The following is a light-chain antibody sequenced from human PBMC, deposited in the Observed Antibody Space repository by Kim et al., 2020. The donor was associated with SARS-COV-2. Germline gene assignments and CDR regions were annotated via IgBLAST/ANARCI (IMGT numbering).Light chain of an antibody. J-gene: IGKJ1*01. CDR2: AAS. V-gene: IGKV1-9*01. CDR1: QGISSY. CDR3: QQLNSYPWT. Sequence: IQLTQSPSSLSASVGDRVTITCRASQGISSYLAWYQQKPGKATKLLIYAASTLQSGVPSRFSGSGSGTDFTLTISSLQPEDFATYYCQQLNSYPWTFGQGTKVDIK.